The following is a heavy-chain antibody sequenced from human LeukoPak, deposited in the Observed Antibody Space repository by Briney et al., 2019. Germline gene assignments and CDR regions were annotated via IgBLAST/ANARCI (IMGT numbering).Heavy chain of an antibody. CDR2: IIPILGIA. D-gene: IGHD3-22*01. J-gene: IGHJ4*02. CDR1: GGTFSSYA. V-gene: IGHV1-69*04. CDR3: ARERTHGYYYDSSGYYY. Sequence: SVKVSCKASGGTFSSYAISWVRQAPGQGLEWMGRIIPILGIANYAQKFQGRVTITADKSTSTAYMELSSLRSEDTAVYYCARERTHGYYYDSSGYYYWGQGTLVTVSS.